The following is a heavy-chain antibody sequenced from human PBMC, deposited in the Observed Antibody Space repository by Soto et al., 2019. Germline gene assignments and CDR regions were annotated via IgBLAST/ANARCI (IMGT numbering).Heavy chain of an antibody. CDR3: AREGRETDYYYYGMDV. V-gene: IGHV3-21*01. CDR2: ISSSSCSI. D-gene: IGHD1-26*01. Sequence: GGSLRLSCAASGFTHSSYSMNWHRQAPGKGLEWVSSISSSSCSIYYADSVKGRFTISRDNAKNSRSLEMNSLRAEDTAVYYCAREGRETDYYYYGMDVWGQGTTVTVSS. CDR1: GFTHSSYS. J-gene: IGHJ6*02.